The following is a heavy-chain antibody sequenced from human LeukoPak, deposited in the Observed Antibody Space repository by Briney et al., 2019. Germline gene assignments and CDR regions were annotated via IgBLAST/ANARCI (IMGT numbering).Heavy chain of an antibody. J-gene: IGHJ3*02. CDR3: ARDYGYYDSSFDI. D-gene: IGHD3-22*01. V-gene: IGHV3-73*01. Sequence: GGSLRLSCAASGFTFSGSAMHWVRQASGKGLEWVGRIRSKANSYATAYAASVKGRFTISRDDSKNTAYLQMNSLKTEDTAVYYCARDYGYYDSSFDIWGQGTMVTVSS. CDR2: IRSKANSYAT. CDR1: GFTFSGSA.